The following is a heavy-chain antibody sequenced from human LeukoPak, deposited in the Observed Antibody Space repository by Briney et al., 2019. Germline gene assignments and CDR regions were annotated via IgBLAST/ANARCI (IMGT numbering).Heavy chain of an antibody. Sequence: ASVKVSCKASGYTFTSYGISWVRQAPGQGLEWMGWMSAYNGNTNYAQKLQGRVTMTTDTSTSTAYMELRSLRSEDTAVYYCASVLAGRLWGSGRHEFDHWGQGTLVTVSS. CDR2: MSAYNGNT. J-gene: IGHJ4*02. CDR1: GYTFTSYG. V-gene: IGHV1-18*01. CDR3: ASVLAGRLWGSGRHEFDH. D-gene: IGHD3-10*01.